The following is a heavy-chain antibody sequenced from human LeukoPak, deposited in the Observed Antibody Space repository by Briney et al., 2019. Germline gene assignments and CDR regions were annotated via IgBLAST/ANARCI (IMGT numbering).Heavy chain of an antibody. CDR2: IRYDGSNK. D-gene: IGHD2-21*02. J-gene: IGHJ4*02. CDR1: GFTFSSYG. Sequence: PGGSLRLSCAASGFTFSSYGMHWVRQAPGKGLEWVAFIRYDGSNKYYADSVKGRFTISRDNSKNTLYLQMNSLRAEDTAVYYCAKDQHIVVVTDTSNFDYWGQGTLVTVSS. V-gene: IGHV3-30*02. CDR3: AKDQHIVVVTDTSNFDY.